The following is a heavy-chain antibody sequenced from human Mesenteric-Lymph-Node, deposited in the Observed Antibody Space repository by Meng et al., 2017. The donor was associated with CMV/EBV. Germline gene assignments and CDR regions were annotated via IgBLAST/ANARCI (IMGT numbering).Heavy chain of an antibody. V-gene: IGHV4-61*08. CDR3: AKSRSSTPGIVDD. CDR2: IYGTGIT. CDR1: GVSVTRGAYH. D-gene: IGHD2/OR15-2a*01. J-gene: IGHJ4*02. Sequence: QVQLQESGPGLVKPSETLSLTCIVPGVSVTRGAYHWSWIRQSPGKGLEWIGYIYGTGITIYNPSLKSRVTILLETSKNQFSLKLNSVTTADTAVYYCAKSRSSTPGIVDDWGQGTLVTVSS.